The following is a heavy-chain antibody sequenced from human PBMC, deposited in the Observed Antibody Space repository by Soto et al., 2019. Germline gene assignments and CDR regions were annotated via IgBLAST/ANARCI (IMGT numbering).Heavy chain of an antibody. CDR3: AKDIVVVVAATKNDYYYYGMDV. Sequence: GSLRLSCAASGFTFSSYAMSWVRQAPGKGLEWVSAISGSGGSTYYADSVKGRFTISRDNSKNTLYLQMNSLRAEDTAVYYCAKDIVVVVAATKNDYYYYGMDVWGQGTTVTVSS. V-gene: IGHV3-23*01. CDR2: ISGSGGST. CDR1: GFTFSSYA. J-gene: IGHJ6*02. D-gene: IGHD2-15*01.